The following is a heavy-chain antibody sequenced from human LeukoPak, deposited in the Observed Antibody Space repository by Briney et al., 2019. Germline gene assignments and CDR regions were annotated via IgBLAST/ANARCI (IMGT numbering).Heavy chain of an antibody. CDR3: ARDRVAAAGTPLDY. CDR1: GFTFSSYS. D-gene: IGHD6-13*01. V-gene: IGHV3-21*01. J-gene: IGHJ4*02. Sequence: GGSLRLSCAASGFTFSSYSMNWVRQAPGKGLGWVSSISSSSSYIYYADSVKGRFTISRDNAKNSLYLQMNSLRAEDTAVYYCARDRVAAAGTPLDYWGQGTLVTVSS. CDR2: ISSSSSYI.